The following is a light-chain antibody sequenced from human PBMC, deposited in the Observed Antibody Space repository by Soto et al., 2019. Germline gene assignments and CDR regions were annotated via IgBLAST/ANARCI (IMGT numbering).Light chain of an antibody. V-gene: IGKV3-15*01. CDR1: QSVSSN. Sequence: EIVMTQSPATLSVSPGERATLSYRASQSVSSNLAWYQQKPGQAPRLLIYGASTRATGIPARFSGSGSGTEFTLTISSLQSEDFAVYCCQQYNNWPPYTVGQGTKLEIK. CDR2: GAS. J-gene: IGKJ2*01. CDR3: QQYNNWPPYT.